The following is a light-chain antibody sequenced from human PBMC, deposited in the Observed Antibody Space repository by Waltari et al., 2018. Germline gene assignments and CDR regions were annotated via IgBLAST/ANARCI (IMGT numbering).Light chain of an antibody. CDR1: SSNIWAGYD. Sequence: QSVLTQPPSVSGAPGQRVTISCTGSSSNIWAGYDVNWYQLLPGTAPKLLIYGINNRPPGVTDRFSGSRSATSASLATSGRQAADEAYYYCQASDSTLYGVVFGGGTKLTVL. CDR2: GIN. V-gene: IGLV1-40*01. J-gene: IGLJ2*01. CDR3: QASDSTLYGVV.